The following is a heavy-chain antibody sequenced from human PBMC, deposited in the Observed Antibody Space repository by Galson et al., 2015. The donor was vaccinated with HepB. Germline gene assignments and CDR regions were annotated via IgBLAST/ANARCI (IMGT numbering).Heavy chain of an antibody. Sequence: SLRLSCAASGFTFSSYAMSWVRQAPGKGLEWVAVISYDGSNKYYADSVKGRFTISRDNSKNTLYLQMNSLRAEDTAVYYCARLYYYDSSGYYEAAFDIWGQGTMVTVSS. V-gene: IGHV3-30-3*01. CDR3: ARLYYYDSSGYYEAAFDI. CDR2: ISYDGSNK. J-gene: IGHJ3*02. CDR1: GFTFSSYA. D-gene: IGHD3-22*01.